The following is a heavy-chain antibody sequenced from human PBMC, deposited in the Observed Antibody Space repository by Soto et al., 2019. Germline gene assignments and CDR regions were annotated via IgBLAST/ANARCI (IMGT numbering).Heavy chain of an antibody. CDR2: INHSGST. Sequence: SETLSLTCAVYGGSFSGYYWSWIRQPPGKGLEWIGEINHSGSTNYNPSLKSRVTISVDTSKNQFSLKLNSVTAADTAVYYCARDRWFGHFDSCGQGTLVTVSS. V-gene: IGHV4-34*01. CDR3: ARDRWFGHFDS. CDR1: GGSFSGYY. J-gene: IGHJ4*02. D-gene: IGHD3-10*01.